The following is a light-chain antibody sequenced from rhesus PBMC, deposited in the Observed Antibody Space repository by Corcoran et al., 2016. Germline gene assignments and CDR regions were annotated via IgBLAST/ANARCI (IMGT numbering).Light chain of an antibody. V-gene: IGKV3-35*01. Sequence: EIVMTQSPATLSLSPGERATLSCRASQSGSSNLAWYQQKPGKAPRLLIYDASTRATGIPERFSGSGSGTDVTLTISSLEPEDVGVYYCQQESDWPLTFGGGTKVEIK. CDR2: DAS. J-gene: IGKJ4*01. CDR1: QSGSSN. CDR3: QQESDWPLT.